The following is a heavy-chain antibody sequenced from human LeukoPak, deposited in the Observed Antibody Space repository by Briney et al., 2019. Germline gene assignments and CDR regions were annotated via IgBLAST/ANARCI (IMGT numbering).Heavy chain of an antibody. J-gene: IGHJ4*02. Sequence: GGSLRLSCVASGFTFSSYSLNWVRQAPGKGLEWVSYISTSGGTKDYADSVKGRFTISRDSPKNSVYLQMNSLRDEDTAVYYCAVRFDYWGQGILVTVSS. CDR3: AVRFDY. V-gene: IGHV3-48*02. CDR2: ISTSGGTK. D-gene: IGHD3-3*01. CDR1: GFTFSSYS.